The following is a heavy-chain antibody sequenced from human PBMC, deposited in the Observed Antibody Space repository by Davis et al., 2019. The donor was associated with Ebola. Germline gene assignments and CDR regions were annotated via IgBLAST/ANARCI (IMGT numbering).Heavy chain of an antibody. CDR3: ARDGQGIAAAGTSGYYYYYMDV. J-gene: IGHJ6*03. D-gene: IGHD6-13*01. V-gene: IGHV4-61*01. CDR2: IYYSGST. Sequence: PSETLSLTCTVSGGSVSSGSYYWSWIRQPPGKGLEWIGYIYYSGSTNYNPSLKSRVTISVDTSKNQFALKLSSVTAADTAVYYCARDGQGIAAAGTSGYYYYYMDVWGKGTTVTVSS. CDR1: GGSVSSGSYY.